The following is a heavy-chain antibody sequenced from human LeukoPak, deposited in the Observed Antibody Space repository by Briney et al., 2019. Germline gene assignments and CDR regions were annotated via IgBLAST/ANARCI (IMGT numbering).Heavy chain of an antibody. CDR3: ARVVSYYYYYMDV. Sequence: SQTLSLTCTVSGGSISSGGYYWSWIRQPPGKGLEWIGYIYHSGSTYYNPSLKSRVTISVDRSKNQFSLKLSSVTAADTAVYYCARVVSYYYYYMDVWGKGTTVTVSS. CDR2: IYHSGST. CDR1: GGSISSGGYY. J-gene: IGHJ6*03. V-gene: IGHV4-30-2*01.